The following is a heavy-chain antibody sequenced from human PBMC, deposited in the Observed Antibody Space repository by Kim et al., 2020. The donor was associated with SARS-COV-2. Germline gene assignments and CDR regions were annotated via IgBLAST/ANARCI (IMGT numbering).Heavy chain of an antibody. J-gene: IGHJ4*02. CDR3: ARGGVATIWSY. D-gene: IGHD5-12*01. V-gene: IGHV4-59*09. Sequence: TNYNPTLKSRVTMSVDTSKNQFSLNLTSVTPADTAVYYCARGGVATIWSYWGQGTLVTVSS. CDR2: T.